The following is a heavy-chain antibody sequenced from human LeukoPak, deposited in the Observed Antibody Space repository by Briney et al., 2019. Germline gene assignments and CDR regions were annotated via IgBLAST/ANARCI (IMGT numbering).Heavy chain of an antibody. CDR3: TKPDFPAPNAFDL. V-gene: IGHV4-59*04. Sequence: SETLSLTCTVSGDYINNHYWGWIRQSPGKGLEWIGSVYFSGTTYYNPSLKSRVTIFVDTSKNQLSLKLSSVTAADTAVYYCTKPDFPAPNAFDLWGQGTMVTVSS. CDR2: VYFSGTT. J-gene: IGHJ3*01. CDR1: GDYINNHY. D-gene: IGHD1-14*01.